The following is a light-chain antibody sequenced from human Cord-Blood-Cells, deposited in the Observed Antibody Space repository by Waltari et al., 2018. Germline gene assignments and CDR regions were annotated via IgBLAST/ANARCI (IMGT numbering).Light chain of an antibody. CDR3: SSYTSSSRV. CDR1: SSYVGGYHY. Sequence: QCALTQPASVSGSPGQSITISCTASSSYVGGYHYVSWSQQNPGQAPQLMIYDVRNRPPGVSNRFSGSKSGNTASLPSSGLQAEDEADYYCSSYTSSSRVFGGGTKLTVL. V-gene: IGLV2-14*01. J-gene: IGLJ2*01. CDR2: DVR.